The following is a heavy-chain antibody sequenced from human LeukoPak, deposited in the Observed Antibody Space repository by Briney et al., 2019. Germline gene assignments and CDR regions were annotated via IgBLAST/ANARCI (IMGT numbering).Heavy chain of an antibody. J-gene: IGHJ4*02. CDR1: GGSISSYY. CDR2: IYYSGST. CDR3: ARVAGGFDY. V-gene: IGHV4-59*01. D-gene: IGHD2-15*01. Sequence: SETLSLTCTVSGGSISSYYWSWIRQPPGKGLEWIGYIYYSGSTDYNPSLKSRVTISVDTSKNQFSLKLSSVTAADTAVYYCARVAGGFDYWGQGTLVTASS.